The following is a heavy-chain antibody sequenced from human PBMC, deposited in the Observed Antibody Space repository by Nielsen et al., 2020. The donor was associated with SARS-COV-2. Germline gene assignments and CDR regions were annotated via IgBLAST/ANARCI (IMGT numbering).Heavy chain of an antibody. D-gene: IGHD6-19*01. Sequence: GGSLRLSCAASGFTFSSLWMSWVRQVPGKGLEWVADIKPDGSEKVYVDSVKGRFTISRDNAKNSLYLQMNSLRAEDTALYYCAKDIGGSAGSGWWYWGQGTLVTVSS. J-gene: IGHJ4*02. V-gene: IGHV3-7*03. CDR1: GFTFSSLW. CDR2: IKPDGSEK. CDR3: AKDIGGSAGSGWWY.